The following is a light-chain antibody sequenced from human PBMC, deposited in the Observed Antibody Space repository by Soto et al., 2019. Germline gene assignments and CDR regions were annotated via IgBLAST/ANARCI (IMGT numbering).Light chain of an antibody. CDR1: SSDVGGYNY. Sequence: QSALTQPRSVSGSPGQSVTISCTGTSSDVGGYNYVSWYQQYSGKAPKVMIYDVSKRPSGVPDRFSGSKSGNTASLTISGLQAGDEADYYCCSYAASNTFVFGTGTKVTVL. CDR2: DVS. CDR3: CSYAASNTFV. V-gene: IGLV2-11*01. J-gene: IGLJ1*01.